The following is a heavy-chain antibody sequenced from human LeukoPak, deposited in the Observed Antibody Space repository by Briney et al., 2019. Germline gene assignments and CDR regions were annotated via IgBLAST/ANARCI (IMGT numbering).Heavy chain of an antibody. D-gene: IGHD2-2*01. CDR1: GGSISSYY. CDR2: IYYSGST. CDR3: ARVGCPLVVPAALCYYYYMDV. Sequence: PSETLSLTCTVSGGSISSYYWSWIRQPPGKGLEWIGYIYYSGSTNYNPSLKSRVTLSVDTSKNQFSLKLSSVTAADTAVYYCARVGCPLVVPAALCYYYYMDVWGKGTTVTVSS. J-gene: IGHJ6*03. V-gene: IGHV4-59*01.